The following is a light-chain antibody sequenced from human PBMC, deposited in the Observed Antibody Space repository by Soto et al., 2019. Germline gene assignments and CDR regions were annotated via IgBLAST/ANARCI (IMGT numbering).Light chain of an antibody. V-gene: IGLV4-69*01. J-gene: IGLJ2*01. CDR1: SGHSSYA. CDR2: LSSDGSH. Sequence: QPVLTQSPSASASLGASVKLTCTLSSGHSSYAIAWHQQQPEKGPRYLMKLSSDGSHSKVDGIPDRFSGSSSGAERYLTIHSLQSADEADCYCQTWDTVHRVVFGGGTNLTVL. CDR3: QTWDTVHRVV.